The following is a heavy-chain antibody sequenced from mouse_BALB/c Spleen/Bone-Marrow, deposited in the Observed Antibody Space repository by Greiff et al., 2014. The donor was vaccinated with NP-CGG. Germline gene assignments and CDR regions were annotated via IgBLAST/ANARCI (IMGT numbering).Heavy chain of an antibody. CDR3: ARVFYDSASAY. CDR2: IHHGDGDT. Sequence: VQLQQSGAELARPGGSVKLSCEASGFTFTGYWMPWVNQRPGQGLEWVGFIHHGDGDTRYTQTFKGQATLTTDKSYSTAYLQXXXXXSEXSSCDYCARVFYDSASAYWGQGTTLTVSS. J-gene: IGHJ2*01. V-gene: IGHV1-87*01. D-gene: IGHD6-1*01. CDR1: GFTFTGYW.